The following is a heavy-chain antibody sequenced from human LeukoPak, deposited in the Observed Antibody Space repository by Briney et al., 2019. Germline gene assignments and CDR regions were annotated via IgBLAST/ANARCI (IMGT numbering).Heavy chain of an antibody. V-gene: IGHV1-69*06. CDR2: IIPVFGTA. D-gene: IGHD2-15*01. CDR3: AINQAGYCGGGSCYRHEFYYMDV. J-gene: IGHJ6*03. Sequence: ASVKVSCKASGHTFTGNYIHWVRQAPGQGLEWMGGIIPVFGTANYAEKFQDRVTITADKSTSTAYMELSSLRSEDTAMYHCAINQAGYCGGGSCYRHEFYYMDVWGKGTSVTVSS. CDR1: GHTFTGNY.